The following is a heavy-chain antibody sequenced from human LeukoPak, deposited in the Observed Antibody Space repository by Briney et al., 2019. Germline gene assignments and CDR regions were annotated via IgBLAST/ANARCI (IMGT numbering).Heavy chain of an antibody. CDR1: GGSFSGYY. J-gene: IGHJ4*02. V-gene: IGHV4-34*01. D-gene: IGHD3-9*01. Sequence: SEPLSLPCAGFGGSFSGYYWSWIRQPPGKGLEWIGEINHSGSTNYNPSLKSRVTISVDTSKNQFSLKLSSVTAADTAVYYCARGRSVLRYFDWLPRAYYFDYWGQGTLVTVSS. CDR2: INHSGST. CDR3: ARGRSVLRYFDWLPRAYYFDY.